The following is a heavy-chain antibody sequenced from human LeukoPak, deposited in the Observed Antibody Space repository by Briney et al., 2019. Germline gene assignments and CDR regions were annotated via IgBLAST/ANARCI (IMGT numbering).Heavy chain of an antibody. V-gene: IGHV4-39*01. J-gene: IGHJ4*02. CDR3: ARQQQLVFDY. D-gene: IGHD6-6*01. CDR1: GSSISSSSYS. Sequence: SETLSLTCTVSGSSISSSSYSWGWIRQPPGKGLEWIGSIYYSGSTYYNPSLKSRVTISVDTSKNQFSLKLSSVTAADTAVYYCARQQQLVFDYWGQGTLVTVSS. CDR2: IYYSGST.